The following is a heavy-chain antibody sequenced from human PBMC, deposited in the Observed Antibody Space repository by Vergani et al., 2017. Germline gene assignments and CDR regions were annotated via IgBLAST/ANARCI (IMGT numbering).Heavy chain of an antibody. CDR2: IYYSGST. CDR1: GGSISSGGYY. CDR3: RYYYGSGRPYYFDY. J-gene: IGHJ4*02. V-gene: IGHV4-31*03. Sequence: QVQLQESGPGLVKPSQTLSLTCTVSGGSISSGGYYWSWIRQHPGKGLEWIGYIYYSGSTYYNPSLKSRVTISVDTSKNQFSLKLSSVTAADPAVYYCRYYYGSGRPYYFDYWGQGTLVTVSS. D-gene: IGHD3-10*01.